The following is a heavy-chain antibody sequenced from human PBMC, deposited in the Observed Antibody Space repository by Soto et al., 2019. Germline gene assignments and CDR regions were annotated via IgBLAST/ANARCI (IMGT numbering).Heavy chain of an antibody. Sequence: PGESLKISCKGSGYSFTSYWIVWVRQMPGKGLEWMGIIYPGDSDTRYSPSFQGQVTISADKSISTAYLQWSSLKASDTAMYYFAKGGTYYRQVFDYWGQGTLVTVSS. D-gene: IGHD1-26*01. CDR2: IYPGDSDT. CDR3: AKGGTYYRQVFDY. V-gene: IGHV5-51*01. CDR1: GYSFTSYW. J-gene: IGHJ4*02.